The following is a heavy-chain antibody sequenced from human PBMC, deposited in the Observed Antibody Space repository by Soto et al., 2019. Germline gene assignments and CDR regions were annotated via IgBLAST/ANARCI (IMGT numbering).Heavy chain of an antibody. V-gene: IGHV3-30-3*01. CDR2: ISYDGSNK. D-gene: IGHD6-19*01. CDR1: GFTFSSYA. CDR3: ARDDTRPWLVPPYGMDV. J-gene: IGHJ6*02. Sequence: LRLSCAASGFTFSSYAMHVFRQAPGKGLEWVAVISYDGSNKYYADSVKGRFTISRDNSKNTLYLQMNSLRAEDTAVYYCARDDTRPWLVPPYGMDVWGQGTTVTVSS.